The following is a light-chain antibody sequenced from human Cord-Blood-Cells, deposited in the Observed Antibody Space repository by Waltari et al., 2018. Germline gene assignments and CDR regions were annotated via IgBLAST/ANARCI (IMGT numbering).Light chain of an antibody. V-gene: IGLV2-14*03. Sequence: SALTQPASVSGSPGQSITISCTGTSSDVGGYNYVSWYQQHQGKAPKLMIYAVSNRPSGVSNRFSGSKSGNTAYLTISGLQAEDEADYYCSSYTSSSTWVFGGGTKLTVL. J-gene: IGLJ3*02. CDR3: SSYTSSSTWV. CDR1: SSDVGGYNY. CDR2: AVS.